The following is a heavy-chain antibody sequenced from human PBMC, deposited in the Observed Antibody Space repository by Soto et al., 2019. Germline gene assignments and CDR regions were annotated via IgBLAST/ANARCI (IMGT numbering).Heavy chain of an antibody. J-gene: IGHJ5*02. Sequence: PSETLSLTCTVSGGSISSYYWSWIRQPPGKGLEWIGYIYYSGSTNYNPSLKSRVTISVDTSKNQFSLKLSSVTAADTAVYYCARVRLWSGYYTGSNWFDPWGQGTLVTVSS. CDR1: GGSISSYY. CDR3: ARVRLWSGYYTGSNWFDP. V-gene: IGHV4-59*08. D-gene: IGHD3-3*01. CDR2: IYYSGST.